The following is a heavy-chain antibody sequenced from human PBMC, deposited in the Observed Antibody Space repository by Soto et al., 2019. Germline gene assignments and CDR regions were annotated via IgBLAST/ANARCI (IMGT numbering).Heavy chain of an antibody. CDR1: GGTFSSYR. Sequence: QVQLVQSGAEVKKTGSSVRVSCKASGGTFSSYRLNWLRQAPGHGLEWVGGIVPIRRAAEYAQGFQGRVTITEDETTRTSYMELRSLTSQDTAVYYCVRDSGAKLSSSWGQGTLVTVSS. D-gene: IGHD6-13*01. J-gene: IGHJ4*02. V-gene: IGHV1-69*01. CDR2: IVPIRRAA. CDR3: VRDSGAKLSSS.